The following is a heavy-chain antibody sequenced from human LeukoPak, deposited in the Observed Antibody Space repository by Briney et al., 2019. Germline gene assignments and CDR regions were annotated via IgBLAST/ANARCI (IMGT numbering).Heavy chain of an antibody. CDR1: GFSFSTYG. V-gene: IGHV3-30*18. D-gene: IGHD3-9*01. CDR2: ISYDGSKK. CDR3: AKAGRYFDWLLSPEYFQH. J-gene: IGHJ1*01. Sequence: AGGSLRLSCAASGFSFSTYGMHWVRQAPGKGLEWVAVISYDGSKKYYADSVKGRFTISRDNSKNTLYLQMNSLRAEDTAVYYCAKAGRYFDWLLSPEYFQHWGQGTLVTVSS.